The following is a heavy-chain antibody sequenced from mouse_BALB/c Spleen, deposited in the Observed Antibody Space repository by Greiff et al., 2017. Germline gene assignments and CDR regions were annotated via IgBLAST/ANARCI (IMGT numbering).Heavy chain of an antibody. Sequence: VQLQQPGAELVKPGAPVKLSCKASGYTFTSYWMNWVKQRPGRGLEWIGRIDPSDSETHYNQKFKDKATLTVDKSSSTAYIQLSSLTSEDSAVYYCARHGLDYAMDYWGQGTSVTVSS. CDR1: GYTFTSYW. V-gene: IGHV1-69*02. CDR2: IDPSDSET. J-gene: IGHJ4*01. CDR3: ARHGLDYAMDY.